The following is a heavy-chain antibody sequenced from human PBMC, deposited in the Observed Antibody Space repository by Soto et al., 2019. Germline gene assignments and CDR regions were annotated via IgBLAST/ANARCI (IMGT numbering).Heavy chain of an antibody. CDR3: AKDDETVTTDYYYYGMDV. CDR1: GFTFDEYS. Sequence: GGSLGLSCVVSGFTFDEYSMYWVRQPPGKGLEWISLLTCSGGTTYYADSVKGRFTISRDNSKNTLYLQMNSLRAEDTAVYYCAKDDETVTTDYYYYGMDVWGQGTTVTVSS. J-gene: IGHJ6*02. CDR2: LTCSGGTT. D-gene: IGHD4-4*01. V-gene: IGHV3-23*01.